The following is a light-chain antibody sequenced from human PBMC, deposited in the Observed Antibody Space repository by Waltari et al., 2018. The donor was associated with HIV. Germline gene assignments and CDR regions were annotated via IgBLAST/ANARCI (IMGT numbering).Light chain of an antibody. J-gene: IGLJ3*02. CDR2: GVT. V-gene: IGLV2-14*01. CDR1: SHQIAFYNF. Sequence: QSPLYQPASVSGSPGQSITIPCSGVSHQIAFYNFVSWYQLRPGKAPQLLIFGVTRRPSGISSRFSGSTSGGTASLTISDLQIEDEADYFCSSFAGTGTPMFGGGTKLTVL. CDR3: SSFAGTGTPM.